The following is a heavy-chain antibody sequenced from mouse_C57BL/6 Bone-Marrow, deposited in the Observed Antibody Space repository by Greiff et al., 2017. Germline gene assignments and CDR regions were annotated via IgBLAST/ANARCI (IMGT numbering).Heavy chain of an antibody. CDR2: IHPNSGST. CDR3: ARPWFAY. J-gene: IGHJ3*01. V-gene: IGHV1-64*01. CDR1: GYTFTSYW. Sequence: QVHVKQPGAELVKPGASVKLSCKASGYTFTSYWMHWVKQRPGQGLEWIGMIHPNSGSTNYNEKFKSKATLTVDKSSSTAYMQLSSLTSEDSAVYYCARPWFAYWGQGTLVTVSA.